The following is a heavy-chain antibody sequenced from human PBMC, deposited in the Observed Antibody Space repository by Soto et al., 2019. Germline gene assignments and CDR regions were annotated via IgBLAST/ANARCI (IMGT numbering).Heavy chain of an antibody. CDR2: ISGIGGRSST. Sequence: WGSPALSCASSVLTFSIHLMHRARQAPGQGLEWVSGISGIGGRSSTFYTASVKGRLTISRDNSKNTLYLQMSSLRVEDTAIYYCAQTWGSYREVFDYWGHGTMVTVSS. V-gene: IGHV3-23*01. J-gene: IGHJ4*01. CDR3: AQTWGSYREVFDY. CDR1: VLTFSIHL. D-gene: IGHD3-16*02.